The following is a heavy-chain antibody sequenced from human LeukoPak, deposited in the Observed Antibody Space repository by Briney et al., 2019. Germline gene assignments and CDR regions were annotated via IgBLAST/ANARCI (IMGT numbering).Heavy chain of an antibody. CDR1: GFTFGNYA. D-gene: IGHD3-16*01. CDR3: AKDGGWMDPSVLYWYFDL. J-gene: IGHJ2*01. V-gene: IGHV3-23*01. Sequence: GGSLRLSCAASGFTFGNYAMSWVRQAPGKGLEWVSTITDNSDRTYYADSVKGRFTISRDSSKNTLFLQMNSLRAEDTAVYYCAKDGGWMDPSVLYWYFDLWGRGTLVTVSS. CDR2: ITDNSDRT.